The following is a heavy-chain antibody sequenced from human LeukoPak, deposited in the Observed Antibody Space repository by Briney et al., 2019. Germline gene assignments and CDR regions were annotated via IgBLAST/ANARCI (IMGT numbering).Heavy chain of an antibody. CDR2: ISTHNGNT. V-gene: IGHV1-18*01. D-gene: IGHD3-10*01. CDR1: GYTFTTYD. J-gene: IGHJ5*02. Sequence: GASVKVSCKASGYTFTTYDISWVRQAPGQGLEWMGRISTHNGNTNYARKLQGRVTMTTDTSTSTAYMELSSLRSEDTAVYYCAREGGEGSGNHWGQGTLVTVSS. CDR3: AREGGEGSGNH.